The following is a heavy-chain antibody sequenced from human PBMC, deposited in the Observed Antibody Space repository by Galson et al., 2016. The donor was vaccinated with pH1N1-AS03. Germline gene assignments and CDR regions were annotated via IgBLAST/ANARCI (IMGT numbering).Heavy chain of an antibody. CDR2: IKQDGSEK. D-gene: IGHD6-13*01. Sequence: SLRLSCAASGFIFSNYWMSWVRQAPGKGLEWVANIKQDGSEKYDVDSVKGRFTISRDNAKDSLYMQMNNLRAEDTAAYYCKGAAVPYYYYGMDDWGHGTTVIVSS. CDR1: GFIFSNYW. J-gene: IGHJ6*02. V-gene: IGHV3-7*01. CDR3: KGAAVPYYYYGMDD.